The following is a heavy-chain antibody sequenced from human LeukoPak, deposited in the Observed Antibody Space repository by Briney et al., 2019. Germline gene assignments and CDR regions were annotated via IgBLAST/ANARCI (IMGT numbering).Heavy chain of an antibody. D-gene: IGHD3-22*01. CDR3: ARYYYDSSGYYIDGHFDY. CDR2: IYYSGST. J-gene: IGHJ4*02. CDR1: GGSISSHY. Sequence: SETLSLTCTVSGGSISSHYWSWIRQPPGKGLEWIGYIYYSGSTNYNPSLKSRVTISVDASKNQFSLKLSSVTAADTAVYYCARYYYDSSGYYIDGHFDYWGQGTLVTVSP. V-gene: IGHV4-59*11.